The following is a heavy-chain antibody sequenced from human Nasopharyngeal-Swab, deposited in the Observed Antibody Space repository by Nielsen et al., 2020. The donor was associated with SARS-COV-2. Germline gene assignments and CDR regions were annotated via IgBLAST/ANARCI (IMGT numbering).Heavy chain of an antibody. CDR1: GFAFGTYW. D-gene: IGHD2-21*01. CDR3: VKGPPAVIHYFDY. J-gene: IGHJ4*02. CDR2: INPDGAIT. V-gene: IGHV3-74*01. Sequence: GESLKISCTASGFAFGTYWMHWVRQVPGKGLAWVSRINPDGAITSYADSVKGRFTISRDNSKNTPYLQMNSLRAEDTAVYYCVKGPPAVIHYFDYWGQGTLVTVSS.